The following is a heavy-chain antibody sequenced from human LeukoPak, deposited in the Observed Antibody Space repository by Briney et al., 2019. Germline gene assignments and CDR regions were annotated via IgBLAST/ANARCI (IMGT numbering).Heavy chain of an antibody. V-gene: IGHV1-18*01. Sequence: GASVKVSCKASGGTFSSYAISWVRQAPGQGLEWMGWISAYNGNTNYAQKLQGRVTMTTDTSTSTAYMELRSLRSDDTAVYYCARVSVRVPTYGMDVWGQGTTVTVSS. CDR1: GGTFSSYA. CDR2: ISAYNGNT. J-gene: IGHJ6*02. CDR3: ARVSVRVPTYGMDV. D-gene: IGHD5/OR15-5a*01.